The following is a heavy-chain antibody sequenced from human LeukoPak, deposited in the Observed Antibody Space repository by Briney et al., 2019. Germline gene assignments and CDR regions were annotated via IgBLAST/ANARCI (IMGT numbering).Heavy chain of an antibody. Sequence: GGSLRLSCAASGFTFDNYGMHWVSQAPGKGLDWVAIISYDGSDKYYADSVKGRFTISRDNSKNTLYLQMNSLRAEDTAVYYCAKEGSGSYFEYWGQGTLVTVSS. CDR2: ISYDGSDK. V-gene: IGHV3-30*18. CDR3: AKEGSGSYFEY. J-gene: IGHJ4*02. D-gene: IGHD3-10*01. CDR1: GFTFDNYG.